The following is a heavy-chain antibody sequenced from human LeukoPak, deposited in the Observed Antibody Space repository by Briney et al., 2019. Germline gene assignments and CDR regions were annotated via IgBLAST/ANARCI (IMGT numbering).Heavy chain of an antibody. Sequence: GGSLRLSCAASGFSVSDYSVSWIRQSPGKGPEWISYVMSGRGSTNYADSVKGRFTISRDNAKNSVALQLDGLRADDTAVYFCTRERRGSYYAFESWGQGTLVTVSS. CDR2: VMSGRGST. CDR3: TRERRGSYYAFES. CDR1: GFSVSDYS. J-gene: IGHJ4*02. D-gene: IGHD3-10*01. V-gene: IGHV3-11*05.